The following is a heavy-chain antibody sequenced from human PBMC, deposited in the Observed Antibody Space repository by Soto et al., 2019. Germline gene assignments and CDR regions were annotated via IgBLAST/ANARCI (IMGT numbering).Heavy chain of an antibody. V-gene: IGHV4-31*03. Sequence: SETLSLTCTVSGGSISSGGYYWSWIRQHPGKGLEWIGYIYYSGSTYYNPSLKSRVTISVDTSKNQFSLKLSSVTAADTAVYYCAREPPSYYDILTGHPDELDAFDIWGQGTMVTVTS. J-gene: IGHJ3*02. CDR2: IYYSGST. CDR1: GGSISSGGYY. D-gene: IGHD3-9*01. CDR3: AREPPSYYDILTGHPDELDAFDI.